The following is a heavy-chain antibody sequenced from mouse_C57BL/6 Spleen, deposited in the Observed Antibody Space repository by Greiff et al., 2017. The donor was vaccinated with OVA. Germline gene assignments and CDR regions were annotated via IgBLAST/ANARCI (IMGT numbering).Heavy chain of an antibody. V-gene: IGHV7-3*01. CDR1: GFTFTDYY. D-gene: IGHD2-4*01. Sequence: VQLKESGGGLVQPGGSLSLSCAASGFTFTDYYMSWVRQPPGKALEWLGFIRNKANGYTTEYSASVKGRFTISRDNSQSILYLQMNALRAEDSATYYCARSYYDYDGNYFDYWGQGTTLTVSS. CDR2: IRNKANGYTT. CDR3: ARSYYDYDGNYFDY. J-gene: IGHJ2*01.